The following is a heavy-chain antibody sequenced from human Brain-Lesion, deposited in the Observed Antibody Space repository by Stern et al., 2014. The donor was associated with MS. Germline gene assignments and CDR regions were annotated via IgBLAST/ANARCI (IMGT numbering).Heavy chain of an antibody. V-gene: IGHV4-31*03. CDR2: LYYTGSA. CDR1: GGSINSGGYY. Sequence: QLQESGPGLVKPSQTLPLTCTVSGGSINSGGYYWSWIRQYPGKGLEWIGYLYYTGSAYYDPSLKRRLSMSIDTSKNQFSLNLNSVTAADTAVYYCARGARYSDSSGYYFYFDYWGQGTLVTVSS. D-gene: IGHD3-22*01. CDR3: ARGARYSDSSGYYFYFDY. J-gene: IGHJ4*02.